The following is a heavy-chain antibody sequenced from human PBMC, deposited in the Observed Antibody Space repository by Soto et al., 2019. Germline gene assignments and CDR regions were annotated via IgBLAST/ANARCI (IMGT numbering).Heavy chain of an antibody. V-gene: IGHV4-59*01. J-gene: IGHJ6*03. D-gene: IGHD4-17*01. CDR3: ARYGYGDYVRYYYYYMDV. CDR1: GGSISSYY. Sequence: SETLSLTCTVSGGSISSYYWSWIRQPPGKGLEWIGYIYYSGSTNYNPSLKSRVTISVDTSKNQFSLKLSSVTAADTAVYYCARYGYGDYVRYYYYYMDVWGKGTTVTVSS. CDR2: IYYSGST.